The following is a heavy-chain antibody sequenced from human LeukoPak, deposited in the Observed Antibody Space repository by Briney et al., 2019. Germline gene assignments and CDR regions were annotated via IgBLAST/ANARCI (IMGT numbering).Heavy chain of an antibody. D-gene: IGHD3-3*01. CDR3: ARHLTISCMDV. Sequence: GEPLKISCKCSGYIFATYWIGWLRQMPGKGREWIDIIYTCDYNTTYSPSFQGQVTISADKSISTAYLQWSSLKASDTAMYFCARHLTISCMDVWGQGTTVTVSS. CDR2: IYTCDYNT. CDR1: GYIFATYW. V-gene: IGHV5-51*01. J-gene: IGHJ6*02.